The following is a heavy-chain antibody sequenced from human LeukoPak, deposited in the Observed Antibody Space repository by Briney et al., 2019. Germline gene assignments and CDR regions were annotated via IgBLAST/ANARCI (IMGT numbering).Heavy chain of an antibody. CDR2: FYYNGSP. J-gene: IGHJ6*02. Sequence: PSETLSLTCTVSGGSFSTYYWSWIRQSPGKGLEWIGYFYYNGSPNYNPSLQSRVTISIDTSKNLFSLKLTSVTAADTAVYYCARGAGNYYFYGMDVWGQGTTVTVSS. CDR1: GGSFSTYY. CDR3: ARGAGNYYFYGMDV. V-gene: IGHV4-59*01.